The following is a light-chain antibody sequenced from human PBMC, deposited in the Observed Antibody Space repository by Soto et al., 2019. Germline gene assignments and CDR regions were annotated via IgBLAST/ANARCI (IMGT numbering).Light chain of an antibody. CDR1: SSDVGGYNY. Sequence: QSALTQPRSVSGSPGQSVTISCTGTSSDVGGYNYVSWYQQHPGKAPKVMIYDVSQRPSGVPDRFSGSKSGNTASLTISGLQAEDEADYYCCSYAGSYVFGTGTKLTVL. V-gene: IGLV2-11*01. CDR3: CSYAGSYV. J-gene: IGLJ1*01. CDR2: DVS.